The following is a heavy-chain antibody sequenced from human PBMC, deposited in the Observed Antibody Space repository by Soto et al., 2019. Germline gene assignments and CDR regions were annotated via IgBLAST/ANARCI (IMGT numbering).Heavy chain of an antibody. CDR3: ARGVRTGFLYAGWFDP. CDR2: IYYSGST. V-gene: IGHV4-61*01. Sequence: SETLSLTCTVSGGSVSSGSYYWSWIRQPPGKGLEWIGYIYYSGSTNYNPSLKSRVTISVDTSKNQFSLKLSSVTAAGTAVYYCARGVRTGFLYAGWFDPWGQGTLVTVSS. D-gene: IGHD2-2*01. J-gene: IGHJ5*02. CDR1: GGSVSSGSYY.